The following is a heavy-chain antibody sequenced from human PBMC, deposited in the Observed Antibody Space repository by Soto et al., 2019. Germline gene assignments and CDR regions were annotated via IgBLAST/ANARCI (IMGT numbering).Heavy chain of an antibody. V-gene: IGHV1-69*06. CDR1: GGTFSSYP. CDR3: ARRDSHGFFRYFDN. Sequence: QVQLVQSGAEVQRPGSSVKVSCKASGGTFSSYPISWVRQAPGQGLEWMGGTNGNLGTGNYAQKFRGRLTITTDISTTTAYMELSSLTSEETAVYYCARRDSHGFFRYFDNWGQGTLVTVSS. J-gene: IGHJ4*02. D-gene: IGHD3-10*01. CDR2: TNGNLGTG.